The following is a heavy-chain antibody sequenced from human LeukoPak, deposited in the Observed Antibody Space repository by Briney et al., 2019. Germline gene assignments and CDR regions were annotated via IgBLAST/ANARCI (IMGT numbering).Heavy chain of an antibody. J-gene: IGHJ4*02. CDR3: TRGSSGRRDY. CDR1: GYTITTCD. D-gene: IGHD6-19*01. CDR2: MNPNSGNT. Sequence: ASVKVSCKASGYTITTCDINWVRRATGQGLEWMGWMNPNSGNTGYAQSFQGRVTTTRDTSISTAYMELSNLRSEDTAIYYCTRGSSGRRDYWGQGTLVTVSS. V-gene: IGHV1-8*01.